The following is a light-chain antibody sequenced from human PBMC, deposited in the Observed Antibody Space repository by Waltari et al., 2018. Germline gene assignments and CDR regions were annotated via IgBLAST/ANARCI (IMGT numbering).Light chain of an antibody. CDR2: TTD. CDR3: AAWDDSMNGQVV. J-gene: IGLJ3*02. CDR1: SSNIGSNT. Sequence: QSVLTQPPSASGTPGQRVIISCAGGSSNIGSNTVNWYQQFPGTAPKLLIHTTDTRPPGLHDRFSASKSGTSASLAISGLQSEDEADCYCAAWDDSMNGQVVFGGVTKVTVL. V-gene: IGLV1-44*01.